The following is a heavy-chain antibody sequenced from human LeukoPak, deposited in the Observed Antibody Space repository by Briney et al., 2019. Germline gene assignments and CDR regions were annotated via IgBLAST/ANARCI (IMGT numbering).Heavy chain of an antibody. CDR2: IYYSGST. J-gene: IGHJ4*02. Sequence: SETLSLTCTVSGGSISSSSYYGGWIRQPPGKGLEWIGSIYYSGSTYYNPSLKSRVTISVDTSKNQFSLKLSTVTAADTAVYYCARDAYSSSSFDYWGQGTLVTVSS. D-gene: IGHD6-6*01. CDR1: GGSISSSSYY. V-gene: IGHV4-39*07. CDR3: ARDAYSSSSFDY.